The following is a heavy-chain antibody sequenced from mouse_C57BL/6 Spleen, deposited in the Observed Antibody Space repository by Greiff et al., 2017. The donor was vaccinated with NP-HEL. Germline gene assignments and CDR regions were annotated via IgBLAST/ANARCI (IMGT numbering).Heavy chain of an antibody. CDR1: GFTFSSYT. Sequence: EVMLVESGGGLVKPGGSLKLSCAASGFTFSSYTMSWVRQTPEKRLEWVATISGGGGNTYYPDSVKGRFTISRDNAKNTLYLQMSSLRSEDTALYYCARRGLYYDYDDYYAMDYWGQGTSVTVSS. V-gene: IGHV5-9*01. D-gene: IGHD2-4*01. CDR3: ARRGLYYDYDDYYAMDY. J-gene: IGHJ4*01. CDR2: ISGGGGNT.